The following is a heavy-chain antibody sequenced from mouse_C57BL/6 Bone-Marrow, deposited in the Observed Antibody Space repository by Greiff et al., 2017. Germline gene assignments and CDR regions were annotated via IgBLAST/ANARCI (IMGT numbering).Heavy chain of an antibody. J-gene: IGHJ3*01. CDR2: ISSGGDYI. D-gene: IGHD3-2*02. V-gene: IGHV5-9-1*02. CDR3: TRDRGQLRLRGFAY. CDR1: GFTFSSYA. Sequence: EVKLMESGEGLVKPGGSLKLSCAASGFTFSSYAMSWVRQTPEKRLEWVAYISSGGDYIYYADTVKGRFTISRDNARNTLYLQMSSLKSEDTAMYYCTRDRGQLRLRGFAYWGQGTLVTVSA.